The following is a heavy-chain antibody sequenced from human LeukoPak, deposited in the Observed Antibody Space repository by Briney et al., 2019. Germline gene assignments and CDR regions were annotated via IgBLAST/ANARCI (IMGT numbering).Heavy chain of an antibody. CDR2: TRSKAYGGTT. D-gene: IGHD3-3*01. CDR1: GFTFSSYW. V-gene: IGHV3-49*04. Sequence: GGSLRLSCAASGFTFSSYWMHWVRQAPGKGLEWVGFTRSKAYGGTTEYAASVKGRFTISRDDSKSIAYLQMNSLKTEDTAVYYCTSAYYDFWSGPPGWFDPWGQGTLVTVSS. CDR3: TSAYYDFWSGPPGWFDP. J-gene: IGHJ5*02.